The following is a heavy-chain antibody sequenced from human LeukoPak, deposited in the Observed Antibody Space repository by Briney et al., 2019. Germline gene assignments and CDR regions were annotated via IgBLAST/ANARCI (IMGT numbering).Heavy chain of an antibody. CDR3: ASDFTYYMDV. V-gene: IGHV3-30*04. CDR1: GFTFSSYA. CDR2: ISYDGSNK. Sequence: GGSLRLSCAASGFTFSSYAMHWVRQAPGKGLEWVTLISYDGSNKYYAESVKGRFTISRDNTKNTLYLQMNSLRAEDTAVYYCASDFTYYMDVWGKGTTVTVSS. J-gene: IGHJ6*03.